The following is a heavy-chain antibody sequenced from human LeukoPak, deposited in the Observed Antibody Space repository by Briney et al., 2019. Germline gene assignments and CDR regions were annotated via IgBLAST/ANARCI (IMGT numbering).Heavy chain of an antibody. D-gene: IGHD2-2*02. CDR2: INPNSGGT. CDR3: ARDLGCSSTSCYSQIDY. Sequence: ASVKVSCKASGYTFTSYDINWVRQATGQGLEWMGWINPNSGGTNYAQKFQGRVTMTRDTSISTAYMELSRLRSDDTAVYYCARDLGCSSTSCYSQIDYWGQGTLVTVSS. V-gene: IGHV1-2*02. CDR1: GYTFTSYD. J-gene: IGHJ4*02.